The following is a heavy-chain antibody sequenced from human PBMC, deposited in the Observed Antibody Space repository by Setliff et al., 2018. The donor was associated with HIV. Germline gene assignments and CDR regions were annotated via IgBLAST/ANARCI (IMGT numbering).Heavy chain of an antibody. D-gene: IGHD7-27*01. CDR2: INPHGGST. CDR3: AIEPLPGDFGDF. J-gene: IGHJ4*02. CDR1: GYTFSSYS. Sequence: ASVKVSCKASGYTFSSYSLHWVRQAPGQGLEWMGVINPHGGSTNYAQKFQGRVTITRDTSASTAYMELSSLRSEDTAVYYCAIEPLPGDFGDFWGQGTLVTVSS. V-gene: IGHV1-46*01.